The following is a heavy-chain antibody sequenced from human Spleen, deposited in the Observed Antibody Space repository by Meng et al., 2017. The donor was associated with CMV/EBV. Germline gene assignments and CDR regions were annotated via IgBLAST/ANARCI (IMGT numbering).Heavy chain of an antibody. CDR1: GDNFTDYY. Sequence: QVVELGGDLRRPGASVKVSCKASGDNFTDYYMHWVRQDPGQGLEWMGCINPNSGDTNYAQKFQGRVTMTRDTSISTAYMELSRLRSDDTAVYYCTRDAHLTTVTPNWFDPWGQGTLVTVSS. D-gene: IGHD4-17*01. CDR3: TRDAHLTTVTPNWFDP. CDR2: INPNSGDT. V-gene: IGHV1-2*02. J-gene: IGHJ5*02.